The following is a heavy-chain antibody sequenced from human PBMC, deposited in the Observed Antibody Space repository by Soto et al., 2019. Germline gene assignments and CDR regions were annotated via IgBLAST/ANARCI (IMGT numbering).Heavy chain of an antibody. J-gene: IGHJ4*02. CDR3: AKALGLYFFDY. Sequence: EVQVLESGGNLVQPGGSLRFSCAASGFTFSSYAMNWVRQAPGKGLEWVSTIGGSGTVTYYADSVKGRFIISRDNSKNTLYLQMNSLRAEDTAVYYCAKALGLYFFDYWGQGTLVTVSS. CDR1: GFTFSSYA. CDR2: IGGSGTVT. V-gene: IGHV3-23*01. D-gene: IGHD3-16*01.